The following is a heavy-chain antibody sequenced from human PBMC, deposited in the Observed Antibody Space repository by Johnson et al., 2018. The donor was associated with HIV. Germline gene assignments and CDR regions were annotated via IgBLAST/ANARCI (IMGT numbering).Heavy chain of an antibody. V-gene: IGHV3-30-3*01. CDR3: AREDSAVDI. CDR1: GFTFTNYA. J-gene: IGHJ3*02. CDR2: ISYDGSNK. Sequence: VQLVESGGGLVQPGGSLRLSCAASGFTFTNYAMYWVRQAPGKGLEWVALISYDGSNKYYADSVKGRFTISRDNSKNTLYLQMNSLRAEDTAVYYCAREDSAVDIGGQGTMVTVSS.